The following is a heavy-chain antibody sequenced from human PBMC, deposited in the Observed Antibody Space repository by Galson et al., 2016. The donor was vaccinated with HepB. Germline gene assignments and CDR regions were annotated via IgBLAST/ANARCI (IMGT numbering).Heavy chain of an antibody. J-gene: IGHJ3*02. D-gene: IGHD1-26*01. CDR3: AHRRGSGSPWAYGAFDI. CDR2: KYWDDDK. V-gene: IGHV2-5*02. Sequence: PALVKPTQTLTLTCTFSGFSLSTTGVGVGWIRQPPGKALEWLALKYWDDDKYYNPSLKTRLIITKDTSKNQVVLTMTNMVPVDTATYYCAHRRGSGSPWAYGAFDIWGQGTMVTVSS. CDR1: GFSLSTTGVG.